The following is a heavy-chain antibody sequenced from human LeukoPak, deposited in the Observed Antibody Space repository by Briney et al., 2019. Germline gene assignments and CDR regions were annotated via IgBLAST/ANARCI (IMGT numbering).Heavy chain of an antibody. V-gene: IGHV3-23*01. D-gene: IGHD2-2*01. CDR2: ISGGGASA. CDR1: GFTFSSYP. CDR3: AARPLMPPRFDD. J-gene: IGHJ4*02. Sequence: GGSLRLSCAGSGFTFSSYPMSWVRQAPGKGLQWVSAISGGGASAYYADSVKGRFTISRDNSKGTLYLQMDSLRAEDTAIYYCAARPLMPPRFDDWGQGTLVTVSS.